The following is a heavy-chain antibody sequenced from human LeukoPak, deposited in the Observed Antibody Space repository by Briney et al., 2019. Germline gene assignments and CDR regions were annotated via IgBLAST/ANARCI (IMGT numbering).Heavy chain of an antibody. CDR2: ISSSSSYI. CDR3: ARIYYGSGSQTLDY. CDR1: GFTFSSYS. J-gene: IGHJ4*02. V-gene: IGHV3-21*01. Sequence: GGSLRLSCAASGFTFSSYSMNWVRQARGKGLEWVPSISSSSSYIYYADSVKGRFTISRDNAKNSLYLQMNSLRAEDTAVYYCARIYYGSGSQTLDYWGQGTLVTVSS. D-gene: IGHD3-10*01.